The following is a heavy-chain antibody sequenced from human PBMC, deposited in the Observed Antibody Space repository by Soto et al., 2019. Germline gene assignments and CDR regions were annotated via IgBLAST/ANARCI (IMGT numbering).Heavy chain of an antibody. CDR2: IYYSGST. V-gene: IGHV4-39*01. CDR3: ARQDIVVVPATSINWFDP. J-gene: IGHJ5*02. CDR1: GGSISSSSYY. Sequence: SETLSLTCTVSGGSISSSSYYWGWIRQPPGKGLQWIGSIYYSGSTYYNPSLKSRVTISVDTSKNQFSLKLNSVTAADTAVYFCARQDIVVVPATSINWFDPWGQGTLVTVSS. D-gene: IGHD2-2*01.